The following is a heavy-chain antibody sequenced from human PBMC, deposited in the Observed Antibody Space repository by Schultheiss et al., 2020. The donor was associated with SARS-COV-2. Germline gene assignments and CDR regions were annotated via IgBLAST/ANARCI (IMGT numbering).Heavy chain of an antibody. V-gene: IGHV3-23*01. CDR2: ISGGGGYT. Sequence: GGSLRLSCAASGFTLSNYAMTWVRQAPGKGLEWVSAISGGGGYTFYADSVKGRFTISRDNSKNTLYLQMSSLRAEDTAIYYCAKDRSGATAGRGGWSDPWGQGVLVTVSS. CDR1: GFTLSNYA. D-gene: IGHD6-13*01. J-gene: IGHJ5*02. CDR3: AKDRSGATAGRGGWSDP.